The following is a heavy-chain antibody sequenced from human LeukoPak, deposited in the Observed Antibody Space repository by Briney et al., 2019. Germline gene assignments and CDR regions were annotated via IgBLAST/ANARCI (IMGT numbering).Heavy chain of an antibody. CDR3: AKALSSSFYYFDL. CDR1: GFTFSNYA. Sequence: GGSLRLSCAASGFTFSNYAMNWVRQAPEKGLEWVSTIHGGGDIAYYADSVKGRFTISRDNPRNTLYLQINSLRAEDTAVYYCAKALSSSFYYFDLGGRGTLVTVSS. V-gene: IGHV3-23*01. J-gene: IGHJ2*01. CDR2: IHGGGDIA. D-gene: IGHD3-16*02.